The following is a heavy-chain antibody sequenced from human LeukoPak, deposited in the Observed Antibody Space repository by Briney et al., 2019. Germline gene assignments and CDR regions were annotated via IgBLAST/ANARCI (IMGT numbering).Heavy chain of an antibody. CDR1: GFPFSSYG. Sequence: PGGSLRLSCVASGFPFSSYGMHWVRQAPGKGLEWVAVIWSVGGAEYYADSVKGRFTISRDNSKNMLFLQMNSLRAEDTAVYYCASGVVVADKLVYWGQGTLVAVSS. V-gene: IGHV3-33*01. J-gene: IGHJ4*02. CDR3: ASGVVVADKLVY. D-gene: IGHD2-15*01. CDR2: IWSVGGAE.